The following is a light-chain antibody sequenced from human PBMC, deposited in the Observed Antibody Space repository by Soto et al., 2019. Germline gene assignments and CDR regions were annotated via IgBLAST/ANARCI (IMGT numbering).Light chain of an antibody. CDR2: DAV. CDR1: QSVTGTN. V-gene: IGKV3-20*01. CDR3: HQYDDGPYT. J-gene: IGKJ2*01. Sequence: EIVLTQSPGTLSLSPGEGATLSCRASQSVTGTNLAWYQQRAGQAPRLLIYDAVRRATGIPDRFSGSGSGTDFTLTISRLEPEDFAVYYCHQYDDGPYTFGQGTKVDIK.